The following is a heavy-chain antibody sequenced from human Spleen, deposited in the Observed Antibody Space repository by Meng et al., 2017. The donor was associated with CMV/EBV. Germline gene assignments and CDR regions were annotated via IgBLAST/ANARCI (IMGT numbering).Heavy chain of an antibody. CDR3: AKDTETSLASGMDV. J-gene: IGHJ6*02. V-gene: IGHV3-9*01. Sequence: GGSLRLSCAASGFTFDDYAMHWVRQAPGKGLEWVSGISWNSGSIGYADSVEGRFTISRDNAKNSLYLQMNSLRAEDTALYYCAKDTETSLASGMDVWGQGTTVTVSS. CDR1: GFTFDDYA. CDR2: ISWNSGSI.